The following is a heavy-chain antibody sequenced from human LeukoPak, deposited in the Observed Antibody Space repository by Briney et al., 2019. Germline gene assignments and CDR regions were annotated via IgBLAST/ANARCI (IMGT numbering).Heavy chain of an antibody. CDR3: ARDHSLSSWFFDY. CDR1: GGSISSYY. D-gene: IGHD6-13*01. J-gene: IGHJ4*02. Sequence: SETLSLTCTVSGGSISSYYWNWIRQPAGKGLEWIGRIYSSGGTNYNPSLESRVTMSVDTPKNQFSLELSSVTAADTAVYYCARDHSLSSWFFDYWGQGTLVTVSS. CDR2: IYSSGGT. V-gene: IGHV4-4*07.